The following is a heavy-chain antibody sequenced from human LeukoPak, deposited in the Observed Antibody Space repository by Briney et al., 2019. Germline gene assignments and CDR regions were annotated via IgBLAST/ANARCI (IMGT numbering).Heavy chain of an antibody. V-gene: IGHV4-39*01. J-gene: IGHJ4*02. CDR1: GGSISSSSYY. CDR2: IYYSGST. Sequence: PSETLSLTCTVSGGSISSSSYYWGWIRQPPGKGLEWIGSIYYSGSTYYNPSLKSRVTISVDTSKNQFSLKLSSVTAADTAVYYCARGGSSSWYGPFDYWGQGTLVTVSS. D-gene: IGHD6-13*01. CDR3: ARGGSSSWYGPFDY.